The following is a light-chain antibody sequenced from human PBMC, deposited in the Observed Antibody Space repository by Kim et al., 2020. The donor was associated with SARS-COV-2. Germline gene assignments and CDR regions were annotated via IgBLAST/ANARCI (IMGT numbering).Light chain of an antibody. CDR1: SNNVGNLG. CDR3: SAWDISLGAWV. J-gene: IGLJ3*02. CDR2: RNN. V-gene: IGLV10-54*04. Sequence: QAGLTQPPSMSKDLRQTATLTCTGNSNNVGNLGAAWLQQHQGHPPKLLSYRNNNRPSGISERFSASRSGNTASLTITGLQPEDEADYYCSAWDISLGAWVFGGGTQLTVL.